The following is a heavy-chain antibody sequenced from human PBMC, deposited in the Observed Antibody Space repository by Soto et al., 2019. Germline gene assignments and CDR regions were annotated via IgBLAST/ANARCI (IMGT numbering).Heavy chain of an antibody. CDR3: ARDRSQGSGIYYYYYYGMDV. V-gene: IGHV3-30-3*01. CDR2: ISYDGSNK. D-gene: IGHD3-10*01. Sequence: QVQLVESGGGVVQPGRSLRLSCAASGFTFSSYAMHWVRQAPGKGLEWVAVISYDGSNKYYADSVKGRFTISRDNSKNTLYLQMNSLRAEDTAVYYCARDRSQGSGIYYYYYYGMDVWGQGTTVTVSS. J-gene: IGHJ6*02. CDR1: GFTFSSYA.